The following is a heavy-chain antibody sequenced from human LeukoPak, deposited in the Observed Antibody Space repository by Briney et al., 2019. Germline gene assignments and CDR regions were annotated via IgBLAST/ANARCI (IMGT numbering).Heavy chain of an antibody. V-gene: IGHV1-2*02. CDR3: ASGPSLGTTHPYFDY. D-gene: IGHD2-15*01. CDR1: GYTFTGYY. CDR2: INPNNGGT. Sequence: GASVKVSCKASGYTFTGYYMHWLRQAPGQGLEWMGWINPNNGGTNYAQRFQGGVTMTRDTSINTAYMEVGRLRFDDTAVYYCASGPSLGTTHPYFDYWGQGTLVTVSS. J-gene: IGHJ4*02.